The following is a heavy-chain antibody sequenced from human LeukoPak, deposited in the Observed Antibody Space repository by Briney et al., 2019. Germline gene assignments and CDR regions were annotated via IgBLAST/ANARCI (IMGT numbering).Heavy chain of an antibody. CDR2: IYTSGST. V-gene: IGHV4-4*07. CDR3: AKSNGYGLVDI. J-gene: IGHJ3*02. Sequence: PSETLSLTCTVSGGSISSYYWSWIRQPAGKGLEWIGRIYTSGSTNYNPSLKSRVTISLDTSRDQFSLKLNSVTAADTAVYYCAKSNGYGLVDIWGQGTMVTVSS. D-gene: IGHD3-10*01. CDR1: GGSISSYY.